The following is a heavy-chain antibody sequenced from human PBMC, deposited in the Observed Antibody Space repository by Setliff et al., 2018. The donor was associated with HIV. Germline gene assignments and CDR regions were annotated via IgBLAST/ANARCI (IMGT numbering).Heavy chain of an antibody. D-gene: IGHD5-18*01. CDR3: AKDPRGYNYGFPDFDY. V-gene: IGHV3-21*04. Sequence: GGSLRLSCAASGFTFTFSTYTMNWVRQAPGKGLEWVSSINGDSTFIYYADSVKGRFTISRDNAKNTLYLQMNSLRAEDTAVYYCAKDPRGYNYGFPDFDYWGQGTLVTVSS. CDR1: GFTFTFSTYT. J-gene: IGHJ4*02. CDR2: INGDSTFI.